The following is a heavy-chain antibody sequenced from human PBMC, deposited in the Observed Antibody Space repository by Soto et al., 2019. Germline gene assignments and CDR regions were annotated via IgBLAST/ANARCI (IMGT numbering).Heavy chain of an antibody. D-gene: IGHD2-15*01. Sequence: KVSCKASGGSFGSYIVSWLRQAPGQGLEWMGRIIHVLGVEYYAQKFQGRVTMTTDTSTSTAYMELRSLRSDDTAVYYCARVVGALGHWFDPWGQGTLVTVSS. J-gene: IGHJ5*01. CDR3: ARVVGALGHWFDP. CDR1: GGSFGSYI. V-gene: IGHV1-69*02. CDR2: IIHVLGVE.